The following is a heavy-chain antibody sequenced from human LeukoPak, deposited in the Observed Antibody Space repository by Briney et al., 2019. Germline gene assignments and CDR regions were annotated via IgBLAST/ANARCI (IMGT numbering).Heavy chain of an antibody. J-gene: IGHJ5*02. V-gene: IGHV5-51*01. CDR1: GYSFTSYW. Sequence: GESLKISCKGYGYSFTSYWIGWVRQMPGKGLEWMGIIYAGDSDTRYSPSFQGQVTISVDKSISTAYLQWSSLKAPDTAMYYCARQKTVDRWFDPWGQGTLVTVSS. CDR3: ARQKTVDRWFDP. D-gene: IGHD3-22*01. CDR2: IYAGDSDT.